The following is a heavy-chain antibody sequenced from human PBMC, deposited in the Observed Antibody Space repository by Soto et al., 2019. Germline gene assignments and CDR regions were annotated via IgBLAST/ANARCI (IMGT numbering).Heavy chain of an antibody. D-gene: IGHD3-3*01. Sequence: SVKVSCKASGGTFSSYAISWVRQAPGQGLEWMGGIIPIFGTANYAQKFQGRVTITADESTSTAYMELSSLRSEDTAVYYRARVRLIGDDYYYYGMDVWGQGTTVTVSS. J-gene: IGHJ6*02. CDR1: GGTFSSYA. CDR3: ARVRLIGDDYYYYGMDV. V-gene: IGHV1-69*13. CDR2: IIPIFGTA.